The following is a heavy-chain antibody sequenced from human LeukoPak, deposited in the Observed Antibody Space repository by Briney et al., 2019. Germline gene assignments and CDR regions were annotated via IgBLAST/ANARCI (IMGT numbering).Heavy chain of an antibody. J-gene: IGHJ4*02. CDR2: VSCDGSYK. Sequence: GGSLRLSCADTGFTFSNFAMHWVRQAPGKGLEWVAVVSCDGSYKYYADSVKGRFTISRDNSKNTLYLQMNSLRAEDMALYYCAKSMSSWYFDYFDYWGQGTLVTVSS. D-gene: IGHD6-13*01. V-gene: IGHV3-30*18. CDR1: GFTFSNFA. CDR3: AKSMSSWYFDYFDY.